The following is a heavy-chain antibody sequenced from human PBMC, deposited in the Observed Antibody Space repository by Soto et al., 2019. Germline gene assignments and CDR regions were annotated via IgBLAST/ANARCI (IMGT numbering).Heavy chain of an antibody. V-gene: IGHV4-30-4*08. CDR3: AREDDGGDRDYYGLDV. CDR2: IYYTGST. Sequence: SETLSLTCTVSGDSISTPEFFWAWVRQPPGRGLEWIGYIYYTGSTYYNPSLQSRLTISIDTSKNQFSLNLTSVTAADTAVYFCAREDDGGDRDYYGLDVWGQGTTVTVSS. J-gene: IGHJ6*02. D-gene: IGHD2-21*02. CDR1: GDSISTPEFF.